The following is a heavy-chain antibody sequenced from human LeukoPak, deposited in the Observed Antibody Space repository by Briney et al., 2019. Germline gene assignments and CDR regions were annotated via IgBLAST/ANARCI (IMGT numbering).Heavy chain of an antibody. D-gene: IGHD4-11*01. CDR1: GFTFSSYW. J-gene: IGHJ4*02. Sequence: GGSLRLSCAASGFTFSSYWMSWVRQAPGKGLEWVANIKQDGSEKSYVDSVKGRFTISRDNAKNSLYLQMNSLRPEDTAVYYCARDVGWNSNYDPSYFDYWGQGTLVFVSS. V-gene: IGHV3-7*01. CDR3: ARDVGWNSNYDPSYFDY. CDR2: IKQDGSEK.